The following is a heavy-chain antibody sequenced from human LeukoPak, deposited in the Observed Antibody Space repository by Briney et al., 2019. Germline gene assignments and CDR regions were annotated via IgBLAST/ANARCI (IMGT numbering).Heavy chain of an antibody. V-gene: IGHV3-33*03. J-gene: IGHJ4*02. CDR3: AKDVRYCSSTSCYFPSNYFDY. CDR2: IWYDGTNK. Sequence: PGGSLRLSCAASGFTFSRHGMHWVRQAPGKGLEWLTLIWYDGTNKYYADSVKGRFTISRDNSKNTLYLQMNSLRAEDTAVYYCAKDVRYCSSTSCYFPSNYFDYWGRGTLVTVSS. D-gene: IGHD2-2*01. CDR1: GFTFSRHG.